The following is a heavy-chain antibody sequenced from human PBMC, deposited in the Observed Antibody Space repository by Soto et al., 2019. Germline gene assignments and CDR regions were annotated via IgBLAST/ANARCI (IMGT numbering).Heavy chain of an antibody. CDR2: INSDGSIT. V-gene: IGHV3-74*01. J-gene: IGHJ4*02. CDR1: GFTFSSYW. Sequence: GGSLRVSCAASGFTFSSYWMHWVRQVPEKGLVWVSRINSDGSITNYADAVKGRFTISRDNVKNTLYLQMNSLRAEDTAVYYCVRYPRSVGGSYRPDYWGQGTLVTVSS. D-gene: IGHD3-16*02. CDR3: VRYPRSVGGSYRPDY.